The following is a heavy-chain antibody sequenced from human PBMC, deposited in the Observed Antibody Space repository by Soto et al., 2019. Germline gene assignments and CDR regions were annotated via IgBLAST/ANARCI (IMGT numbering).Heavy chain of an antibody. CDR2: IIPIFGTA. V-gene: IGHV1-69*13. Sequence: SVKVSCKASGGTFSSYAISWVRQAPGQGLEWMGGIIPIFGTANYAQEFQGRVTITADESTSTAYMELSSLRSEDTAVYYCARVVVPAAIYYYGMDVWGQGTTVTVSS. CDR3: ARVVVPAAIYYYGMDV. J-gene: IGHJ6*02. CDR1: GGTFSSYA. D-gene: IGHD2-2*01.